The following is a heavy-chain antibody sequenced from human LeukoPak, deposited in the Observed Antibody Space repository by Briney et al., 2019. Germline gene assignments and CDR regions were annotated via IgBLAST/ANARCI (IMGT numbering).Heavy chain of an antibody. D-gene: IGHD3-22*01. Sequence: ASVKVSCKASGFTFTNCNLHWVRQAPGQRLEWMGIINPSGGSTNYAQNFQGRVTMTRDTSTSTVYMELSSLRSEDTAVYYCATGGHVRVYDSSAYYGHYWGQGTLVTVSS. CDR2: INPSGGST. V-gene: IGHV1-46*01. CDR3: ATGGHVRVYDSSAYYGHY. J-gene: IGHJ4*02. CDR1: GFTFTNCN.